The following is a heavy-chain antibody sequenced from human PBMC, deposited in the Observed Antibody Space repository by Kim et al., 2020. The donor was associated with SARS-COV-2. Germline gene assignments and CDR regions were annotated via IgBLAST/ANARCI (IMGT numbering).Heavy chain of an antibody. Sequence: GGSLRLSCVASGSTFDDYGMHWVRQVPGKSLEWVSLISGNGHSTYYADSVKGRFVISRDNNKNSLYLQMNSLRTDDTAMYFCAKDGAYCGGDCAGYYYGMDVGGQGTMVTVSS. CDR1: GSTFDDYG. V-gene: IGHV3-43*02. CDR2: ISGNGHST. CDR3: AKDGAYCGGDCAGYYYGMDV. D-gene: IGHD2-21*01. J-gene: IGHJ6*02.